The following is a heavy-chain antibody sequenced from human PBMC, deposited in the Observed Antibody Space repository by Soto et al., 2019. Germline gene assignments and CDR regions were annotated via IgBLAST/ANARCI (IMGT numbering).Heavy chain of an antibody. D-gene: IGHD2-8*01. Sequence: ASVKVCCKDSGYTLNNYAMRWVRQAPGQGPEWMGWINTYNGNSNYAQKFQGRVTMTTDTSTNTAYMQLNSVTPDDTAVYYCVRLIGNSWLDSWGQGTLVTVSS. V-gene: IGHV1-18*01. J-gene: IGHJ5*01. CDR2: INTYNGNS. CDR1: GYTLNNYA. CDR3: VRLIGNSWLDS.